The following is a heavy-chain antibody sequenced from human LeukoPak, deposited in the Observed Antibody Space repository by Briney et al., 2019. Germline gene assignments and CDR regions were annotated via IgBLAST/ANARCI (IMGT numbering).Heavy chain of an antibody. CDR3: AKEFDFWRTIPDY. CDR2: ISYDGSNK. CDR1: GFTFSSYG. V-gene: IGHV3-30*18. Sequence: GGSLGLSCAASGFTFSSYGMHWVRQAPGKGLEWVAVISYDGSNKYYADSVKGRFTISRDNSKNTLYLQMNSLRAEDTAVYYCAKEFDFWRTIPDYWGQGPLVTVSS. D-gene: IGHD3-3*01. J-gene: IGHJ4*02.